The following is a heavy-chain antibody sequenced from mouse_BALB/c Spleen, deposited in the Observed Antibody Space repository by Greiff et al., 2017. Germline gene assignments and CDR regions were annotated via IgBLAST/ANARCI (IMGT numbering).Heavy chain of an antibody. CDR2: ISSGGGST. CDR1: GFAFSSYD. V-gene: IGHV5-12-1*01. J-gene: IGHJ2*01. CDR3: ARYYGSFDY. Sequence: EVQGVESGGGLVKPGGSLKLSCAASGFAFSSYDMSWVRQTPEKRLEWVAYISSGGGSTYYPDTVKGRFTISRDNAKNTLYLQMSSLKSEDTAMYYCARYYGSFDYWGQGTTLTVSS. D-gene: IGHD1-1*01.